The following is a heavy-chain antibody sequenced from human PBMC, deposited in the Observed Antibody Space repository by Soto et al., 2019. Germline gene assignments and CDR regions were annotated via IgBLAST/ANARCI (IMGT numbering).Heavy chain of an antibody. CDR1: GGSVSSDTHY. CDR2: IYSSGST. CDR3: ARFVRSCSGTTCYTRADV. V-gene: IGHV4-61*01. J-gene: IGHJ6*02. D-gene: IGHD2-2*02. Sequence: FLTCTVSGGSVSSDTHYWSWIRQPPRKRLEWIGFIYSSGSTNYNPSLKSRVTMSVDTSKNQFSLKLRSVIVADTAVYHCARFVRSCSGTTCYTRADVWGQGTTVTVSS.